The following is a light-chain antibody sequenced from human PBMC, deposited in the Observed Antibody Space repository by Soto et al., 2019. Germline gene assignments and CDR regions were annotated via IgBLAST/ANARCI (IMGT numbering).Light chain of an antibody. CDR2: WAS. CDR1: QSVLYTSNNKNY. V-gene: IGKV4-1*01. CDR3: QQRSNWRVT. Sequence: DIVITQSPESLAFSLGERATINCKSSQSVLYTSNNKNYLAWYQHKPGQPHKLLIYWASARESGVPDRLSGSGSGTDFTLTISSLQAEDVAVYYCQQRSNWRVTFGQGTRLAVK. J-gene: IGKJ5*01.